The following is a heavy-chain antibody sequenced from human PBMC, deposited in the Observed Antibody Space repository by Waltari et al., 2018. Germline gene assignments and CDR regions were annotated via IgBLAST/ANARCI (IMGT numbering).Heavy chain of an antibody. D-gene: IGHD3-3*01. CDR1: GFTFSSYA. V-gene: IGHV3-23*01. Sequence: EVQLLESGGGLVQPGGSLRLSCAASGFTFSSYAMSWVRQAPGQGLEWVSAISGSGGSTYYADSVKGRFTISRDNSKNTLYLQMNSLRAEDTAVYYCAKQDYDFWSGPSNWFDPWGQGTLVTVSS. J-gene: IGHJ5*02. CDR3: AKQDYDFWSGPSNWFDP. CDR2: ISGSGGST.